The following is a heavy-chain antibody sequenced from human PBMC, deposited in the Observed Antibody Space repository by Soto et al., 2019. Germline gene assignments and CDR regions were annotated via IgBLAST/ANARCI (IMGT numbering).Heavy chain of an antibody. V-gene: IGHV4-31*03. CDR3: ARRYASCFDY. CDR1: GGSITSGGYY. Sequence: SETLSLTCTVSGGSITSGGYYWSWIRQHPGKGLEWIGYIYYSGFTYYNPSLKSRVTISVDTSKNQFSLKLSSVTAADTAVYYSARRYASCFDYWGQGTLVTVAS. J-gene: IGHJ4*02. D-gene: IGHD2-2*01. CDR2: IYYSGFT.